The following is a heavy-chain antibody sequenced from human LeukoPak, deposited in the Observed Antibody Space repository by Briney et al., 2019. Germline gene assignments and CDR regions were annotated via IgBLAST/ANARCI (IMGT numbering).Heavy chain of an antibody. CDR2: IYHSGST. Sequence: KASETLSLTCTVSGGSISTYYWSWIRQPPGKGLEWIGYIYHSGSTNYNPSLKSRVTISVDTSQNQFYLKLSSVTAADPAVYYCARDGYSGSDALWGQGTLVTVSS. CDR3: ARDGYSGSDAL. CDR1: GGSISTYY. V-gene: IGHV4-59*01. J-gene: IGHJ4*02. D-gene: IGHD5-12*01.